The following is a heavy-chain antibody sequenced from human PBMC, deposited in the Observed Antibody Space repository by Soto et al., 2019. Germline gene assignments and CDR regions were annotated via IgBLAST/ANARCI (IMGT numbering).Heavy chain of an antibody. CDR3: ARDRLGDWSPRLYYYYGMDV. Sequence: SVKVSCKASGGTFSSYAISWVRQAPGQGLEWMGGIIPIFGTANYAQKFQGRVTITADKPTSTAYMELSSLRSEDTAVYYCARDRLGDWSPRLYYYYGMDVWGQGTTVTVSS. V-gene: IGHV1-69*06. D-gene: IGHD3-16*01. CDR1: GGTFSSYA. J-gene: IGHJ6*02. CDR2: IIPIFGTA.